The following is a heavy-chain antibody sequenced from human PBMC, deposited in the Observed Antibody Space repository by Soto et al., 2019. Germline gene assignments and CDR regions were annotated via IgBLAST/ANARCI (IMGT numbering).Heavy chain of an antibody. CDR2: IYSSGNS. CDR3: ASALTGDYVGFDY. CDR1: GASISRDDYY. D-gene: IGHD3-9*01. J-gene: IGHJ4*02. Sequence: QGQLQESGPGLVKPSQTLSLTCSVSGASISRDDYYWSWIRQHPGKGLECIAYIYSSGNSYYNPSPSCRVAVSLDTSKNQCSLRLSSVTAADTAVYYCASALTGDYVGFDYWGQGTPATVSS. V-gene: IGHV4-31*03.